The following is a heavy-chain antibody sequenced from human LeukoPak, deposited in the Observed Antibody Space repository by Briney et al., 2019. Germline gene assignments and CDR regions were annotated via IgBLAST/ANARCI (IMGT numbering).Heavy chain of an antibody. CDR1: GDSISSGAYY. CDR2: IYRGRT. CDR3: AREGEYGDSYY. V-gene: IGHV4-30-2*01. J-gene: IGHJ4*02. D-gene: IGHD4-17*01. Sequence: PSETLSLTCAVSGDSISSGAYYWNWTRQAPGKGPEWIGNIYRGRTRFNPSLTSRVTISLDMSKNQVSLNLTSVTAADTAIYYCAREGEYGDSYYWGQGTQVIVSA.